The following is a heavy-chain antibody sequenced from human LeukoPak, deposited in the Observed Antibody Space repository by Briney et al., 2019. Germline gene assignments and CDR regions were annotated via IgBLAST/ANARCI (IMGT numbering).Heavy chain of an antibody. V-gene: IGHV1-2*02. D-gene: IGHD6-19*01. J-gene: IGHJ4*02. Sequence: ASVKVSCKASGYTFTGYYMHWVRQAPGQGLEWMGWINPNSGGTNYAQKFQGRVTMTRDTSISTAYMELSRLRSDDTAVYYCARQLYSSGWCDYWGQGTLVTVSS. CDR1: GYTFTGYY. CDR3: ARQLYSSGWCDY. CDR2: INPNSGGT.